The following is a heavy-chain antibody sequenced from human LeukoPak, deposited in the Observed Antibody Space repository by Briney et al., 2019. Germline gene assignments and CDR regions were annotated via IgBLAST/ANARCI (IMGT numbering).Heavy chain of an antibody. J-gene: IGHJ4*02. D-gene: IGHD3-22*01. V-gene: IGHV4-39*01. CDR3: ARGSSGLPFDY. CDR1: GGSISSSSYY. CDR2: IYYSGST. Sequence: SETLSLTCNVSGGSISSSSYYWGWIRQPPGKGLEWIGSIYYSGSTYYNPSLKSRVTISVDTSKNQFSLKLSSVTAADTAVYYCARGSSGLPFDYWGQGTLVTVSS.